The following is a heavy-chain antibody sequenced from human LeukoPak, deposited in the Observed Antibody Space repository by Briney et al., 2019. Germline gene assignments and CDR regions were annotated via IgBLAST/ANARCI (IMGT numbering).Heavy chain of an antibody. V-gene: IGHV1-2*06. CDR2: INPNSGGT. J-gene: IGHJ4*02. CDR1: GYTLTELS. D-gene: IGHD3-22*01. Sequence: ASVKVSCKVSGYTLTELSMHWVRQAPGKGLEWMGRINPNSGGTNYAQKFQGRVTMTRDTSISTVYMELSRLRSDDTAVYYCARVGYYESSGYYEYWGQGTLVTVSS. CDR3: ARVGYYESSGYYEY.